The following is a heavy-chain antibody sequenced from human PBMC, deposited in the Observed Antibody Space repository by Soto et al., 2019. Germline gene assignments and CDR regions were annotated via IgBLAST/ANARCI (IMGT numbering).Heavy chain of an antibody. V-gene: IGHV3-23*01. Sequence: EVQLLDSGGGLVQPGGSLRLSCAASGFTFSNYAMTWVRQAPGKGLEWVSGISGSGGRSYYADSVKGRFTISRDNSKSTLYLQMNSLRAEDTAVYYCAKAYFVWSSEQPYYFDYWGQGTLVTVS. CDR2: ISGSGGRS. D-gene: IGHD3-16*01. CDR1: GFTFSNYA. CDR3: AKAYFVWSSEQPYYFDY. J-gene: IGHJ4*02.